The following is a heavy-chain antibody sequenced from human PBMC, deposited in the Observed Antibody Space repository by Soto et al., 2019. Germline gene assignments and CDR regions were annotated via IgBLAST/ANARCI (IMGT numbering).Heavy chain of an antibody. Sequence: GGSLRLSCAASGFTFSSYSMNWVRQAPGKGLEWVSYISSSSSTIYYADSVKGRFTISRDNAKNSLYLQMNSLRDEDTAVDYCARSGSGPSPYYYGSGSSTSYYYYGMDVWGQGTTVTVSS. D-gene: IGHD3-10*01. V-gene: IGHV3-48*02. CDR3: ARSGSGPSPYYYGSGSSTSYYYYGMDV. J-gene: IGHJ6*02. CDR2: ISSSSSTI. CDR1: GFTFSSYS.